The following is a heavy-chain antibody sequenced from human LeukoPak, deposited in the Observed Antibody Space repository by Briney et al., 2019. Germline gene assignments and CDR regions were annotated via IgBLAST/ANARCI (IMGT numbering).Heavy chain of an antibody. Sequence: PGGSLRLSCAASGFTFSSNAMSWVRQAPGKGLEWVSAISGSGGSTYYADSVKGRFTISRDNSKNTLYVQMNSLRAEDTAIYYCTKVGGRYNYCSDYWGQGTLVTVSS. J-gene: IGHJ4*02. V-gene: IGHV3-23*01. CDR2: ISGSGGST. CDR3: TKVGGRYNYCSDY. D-gene: IGHD1-1*01. CDR1: GFTFSSNA.